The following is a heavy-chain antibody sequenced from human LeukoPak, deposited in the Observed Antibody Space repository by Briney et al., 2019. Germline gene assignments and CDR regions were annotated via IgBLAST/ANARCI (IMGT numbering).Heavy chain of an antibody. CDR2: MNLKSGNT. Sequence: GASVKVSCKASGYTFTSYDINWVRQATGRGLEWMGWMNLKSGNTGYTQQFQGRVTMTRDTSISTAYMELSSLRSEDTAMYYCARVNGDIDYWGQGTPVTVSS. CDR3: ARVNGDIDY. CDR1: GYTFTSYD. D-gene: IGHD4-17*01. V-gene: IGHV1-8*01. J-gene: IGHJ4*02.